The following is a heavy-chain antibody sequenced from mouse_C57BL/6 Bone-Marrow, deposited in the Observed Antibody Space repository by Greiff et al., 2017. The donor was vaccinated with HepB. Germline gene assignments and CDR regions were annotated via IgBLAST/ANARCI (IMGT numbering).Heavy chain of an antibody. V-gene: IGHV5-6*02. CDR2: ISSGGSYT. D-gene: IGHD2-3*01. J-gene: IGHJ3*01. CDR1: GFTFSSYG. Sequence: EVKLQQSGGDLVKPGGSLKLSCAASGFTFSSYGMSWVRQTPDKRLEWVATISSGGSYTYYPDSVKGRFTISRDNAKNTLYLQMSSLKSEDTAMYYCARRDGWLLPLGGQGTLVTVSA. CDR3: ARRDGWLLPL.